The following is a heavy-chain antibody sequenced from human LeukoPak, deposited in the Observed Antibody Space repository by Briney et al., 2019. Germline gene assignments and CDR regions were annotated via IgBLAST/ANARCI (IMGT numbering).Heavy chain of an antibody. Sequence: SETLSLTCTVSGGSFSSGTYYGGWLRQPPGRGLEWGGYIYYKGSTNYNPSLKSRVTISVDTSKNQFSLKLSSVTAADTAAYYCARDSCSSTICYARLFDYWGQGTLVTVSS. V-gene: IGHV4-61*01. CDR3: ARDSCSSTICYARLFDY. J-gene: IGHJ4*02. CDR1: GGSFSSGTYY. CDR2: IYYKGST. D-gene: IGHD2-2*01.